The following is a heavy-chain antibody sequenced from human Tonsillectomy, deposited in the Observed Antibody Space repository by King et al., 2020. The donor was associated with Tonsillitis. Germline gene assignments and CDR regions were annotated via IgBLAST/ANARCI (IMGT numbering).Heavy chain of an antibody. Sequence: QLVQSGAEVKKPGESLRISCKDSGYTFGNYWIGWVRQMPGKGLEWMGIIYLTDSDTKYSPSFQGQVTFSADKSINTAYLQWSSRKASDTAMYYCARSSHSSGWPVDSWGQGTPVTVSS. D-gene: IGHD6-19*01. CDR3: ARSSHSSGWPVDS. CDR1: GYTFGNYW. CDR2: IYLTDSDT. V-gene: IGHV5-51*01. J-gene: IGHJ4*02.